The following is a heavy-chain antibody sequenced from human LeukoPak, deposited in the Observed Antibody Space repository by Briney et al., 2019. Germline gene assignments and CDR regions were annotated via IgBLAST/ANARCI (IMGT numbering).Heavy chain of an antibody. CDR2: IIPMFGTV. Sequence: SVKVSCKASGGTFSSYAISWVRQAPGQGLEWMGRIIPMFGTVRYAQKFQGRVTITADTSTSTAYMELSSLRSEDTAVYYCARDRDVDIVATTLTLDYWGQGTLVTVSS. CDR3: ARDRDVDIVATTLTLDY. CDR1: GGTFSSYA. V-gene: IGHV1-69*06. D-gene: IGHD5-12*01. J-gene: IGHJ4*02.